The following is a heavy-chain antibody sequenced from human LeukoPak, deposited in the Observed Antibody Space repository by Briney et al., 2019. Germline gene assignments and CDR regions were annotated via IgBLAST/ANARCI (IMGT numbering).Heavy chain of an antibody. V-gene: IGHV3-7*01. CDR3: ARMSSSSWYVCDY. CDR1: GFTFSGYW. CDR2: VNQDGSET. D-gene: IGHD6-13*01. J-gene: IGHJ4*02. Sequence: GGSLRLSWAPPGFTFSGYWITWVRPAPGKGLEWVANVNQDGSETYYVDSVRGRFTISRDNTENSLYLRMNSLRAEETAVYYCARMSSSSWYVCDYWGQGTLVTVSS.